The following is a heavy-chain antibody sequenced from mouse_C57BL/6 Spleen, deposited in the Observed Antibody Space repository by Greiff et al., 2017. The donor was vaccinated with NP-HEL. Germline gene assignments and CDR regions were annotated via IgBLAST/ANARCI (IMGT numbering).Heavy chain of an antibody. V-gene: IGHV2-2*01. D-gene: IGHD2-2*01. CDR2: IWSGGST. CDR3: ARQDGYVKAMDD. Sequence: QVQLQQSGPGLVQPSQSLSITCTVSGFSFTSYGVHWVRQSPGKGLEWLGVIWSGGSTAYNAAFISRLSIIKDNSKSQVFLTMNSLQDDDTAIYYCARQDGYVKAMDDWGQGTSVTVSS. J-gene: IGHJ4*01. CDR1: GFSFTSYG.